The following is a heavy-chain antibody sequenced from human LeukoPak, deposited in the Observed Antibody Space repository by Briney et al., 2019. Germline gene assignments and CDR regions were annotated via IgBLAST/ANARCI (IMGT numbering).Heavy chain of an antibody. CDR1: IFSFDLYG. V-gene: IGHV3-48*03. CDR3: AELGITMIGGV. CDR2: ISSSGSTI. Sequence: PGGSLRLSCEASIFSFDLYGISWIRQAPGKGLEWVSYISSSGSTIYYADSVKGRFTISRDNAKNSLYLQMNSLRAEDTAVYYCAELGITMIGGVWGKGTTVTISS. J-gene: IGHJ6*04. D-gene: IGHD3-10*02.